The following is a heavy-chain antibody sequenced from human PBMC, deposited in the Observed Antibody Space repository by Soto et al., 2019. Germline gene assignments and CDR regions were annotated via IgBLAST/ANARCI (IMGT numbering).Heavy chain of an antibody. Sequence: GSLRLSCAASGFTFSIYAMSWVRQAPGKGLEWVSAISGSGGSTYYADSVKGRFTISRDNSKNTLYLQMNSLRAEDTAVYYCAKSDSSGYYYYYYGMDVWGQGTTVTVSS. J-gene: IGHJ6*02. V-gene: IGHV3-23*01. D-gene: IGHD3-22*01. CDR1: GFTFSIYA. CDR3: AKSDSSGYYYYYYGMDV. CDR2: ISGSGGST.